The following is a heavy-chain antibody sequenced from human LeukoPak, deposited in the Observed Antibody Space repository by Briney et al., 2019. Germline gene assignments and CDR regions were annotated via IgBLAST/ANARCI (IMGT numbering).Heavy chain of an antibody. CDR1: GFTFSSYG. CDR2: IWYDGSHR. D-gene: IGHD6-13*01. J-gene: IGHJ4*02. Sequence: GRFLRLSCVASGFTFSSYGMNWVRQAPGKGLEWVAVIWYDGSHRYYADSVKGRFTISRDNSKNTLYLQMDSLRAEETAVYYCARLGSSWTFDYWGQGTLVTVSS. CDR3: ARLGSSWTFDY. V-gene: IGHV3-33*01.